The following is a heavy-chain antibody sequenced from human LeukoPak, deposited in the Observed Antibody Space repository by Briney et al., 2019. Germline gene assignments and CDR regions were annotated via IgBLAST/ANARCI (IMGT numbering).Heavy chain of an antibody. V-gene: IGHV3-66*01. J-gene: IGHJ4*02. CDR1: GFTVNTNH. Sequence: GGSLRLSCAASGFTVNTNHMHWVRQAPGKGLEWVSVIYGGGSTYYADSVKGRFTTSRDNSKNTLYLQMNSLRAEDTAVYYCARAMEDYYDSSGYYYLTYYFDYWGQGTLVTVSS. CDR2: IYGGGST. CDR3: ARAMEDYYDSSGYYYLTYYFDY. D-gene: IGHD3-22*01.